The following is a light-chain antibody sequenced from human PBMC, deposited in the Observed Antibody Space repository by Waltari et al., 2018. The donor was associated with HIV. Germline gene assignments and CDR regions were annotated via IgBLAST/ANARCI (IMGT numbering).Light chain of an antibody. Sequence: QSVLTQPPPASGTPGQRVTISCSGSSSTIGSNTVNWYQQLPGTAPKLLIYSNNQRPSGIPDRFSGSKSGTSASLAISGLQSEDEADYYCAAWDDSLRGVFGGGTKLTVL. CDR1: SSTIGSNT. J-gene: IGLJ2*01. CDR3: AAWDDSLRGV. V-gene: IGLV1-44*01. CDR2: SNN.